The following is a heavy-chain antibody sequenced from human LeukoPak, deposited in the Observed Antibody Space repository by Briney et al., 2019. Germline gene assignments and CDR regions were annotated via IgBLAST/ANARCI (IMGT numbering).Heavy chain of an antibody. CDR2: FDPEDGET. Sequence: ASVKVSCKVSGYTLTELSMHWVRQAPGKGLEWMGGFDPEDGETIYAQKFQGRVTMTGDTSTDTAYMELSSLRSEDTAVYYCASFDYGGAWGQGTLVTVSS. CDR1: GYTLTELS. J-gene: IGHJ5*02. CDR3: ASFDYGGA. D-gene: IGHD4-23*01. V-gene: IGHV1-24*01.